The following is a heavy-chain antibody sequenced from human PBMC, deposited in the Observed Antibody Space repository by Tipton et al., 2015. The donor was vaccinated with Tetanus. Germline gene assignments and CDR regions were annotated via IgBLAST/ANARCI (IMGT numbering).Heavy chain of an antibody. CDR3: ARDQARGARGLNYFDY. CDR1: GGSISSGGYY. CDR2: IYYSGST. J-gene: IGHJ4*02. V-gene: IGHV4-31*03. Sequence: TLSLTCTVSGGSISSGGYYWSWIRQHPGKGLEWIGDIYYSGSTYYNPSLKSRVTISVDTSKNQFSLKLNSVTAADTAVYYYARDQARGARGLNYFDYWGQGTLVTVSS. D-gene: IGHD6-6*01.